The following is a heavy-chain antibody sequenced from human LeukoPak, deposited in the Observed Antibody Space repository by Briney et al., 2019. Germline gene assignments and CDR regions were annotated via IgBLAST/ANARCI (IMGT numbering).Heavy chain of an antibody. J-gene: IGHJ4*02. CDR2: IYHSGTT. Sequence: SDTLSLTCAVSGYSITSSSWWGWIRQPPGKGLEWIGYIYHSGTTYYNPSLQSRVTISVDTSKNQFSLKLSSVTAADTAVYYCARLRYYYDSSGYYRYFDYWGQGTLVTVSS. D-gene: IGHD3-22*01. V-gene: IGHV4-28*01. CDR3: ARLRYYYDSSGYYRYFDY. CDR1: GYSITSSSW.